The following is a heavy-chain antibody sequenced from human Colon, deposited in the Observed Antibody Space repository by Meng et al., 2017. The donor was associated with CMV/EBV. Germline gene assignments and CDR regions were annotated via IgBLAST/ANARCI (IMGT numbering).Heavy chain of an antibody. CDR3: ASRDY. Sequence: EVPRVGSGGGLVQPGGSLRLSCAASGFTFSSKWMHWVRQGPGKGLVRVSRINTDGSTTYYADSVKGRFTISRDNAKNTLYLQMNSLRAEDTAVYYCASRDYWGQGTLVTVFS. CDR2: INTDGSTT. CDR1: GFTFSSKW. J-gene: IGHJ4*02. V-gene: IGHV3-74*01.